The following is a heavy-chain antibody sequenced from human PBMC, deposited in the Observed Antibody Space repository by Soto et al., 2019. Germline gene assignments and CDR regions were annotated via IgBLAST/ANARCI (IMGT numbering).Heavy chain of an antibody. Sequence: QVQLVQSGAEVKEPGASVKVSCKASGYTFTSYTITWVRQAPGQGLEGMGRISPYNGNTNYAQNYQGRVTMTTDTTTRIAYMERRRLRSDDNAVYNCARVVGALGHWFDSWGQGTLVTVSS. CDR3: ARVVGALGHWFDS. CDR2: ISPYNGNT. V-gene: IGHV1-18*01. CDR1: GYTFTSYT. D-gene: IGHD2-15*01. J-gene: IGHJ5*01.